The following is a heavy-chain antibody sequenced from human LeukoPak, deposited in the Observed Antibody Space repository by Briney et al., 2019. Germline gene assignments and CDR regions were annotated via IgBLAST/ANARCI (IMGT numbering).Heavy chain of an antibody. Sequence: ASVKVSCKASGYTFTSDGISWVRQAPGQGLEWMGWISAYNGNTNYAQKLQGRVTMTTDTSKSTAYMELRSLRSDDTAVYYRARAFGSGSYYIPYYYYYYMDVWGKGTTVTISS. CDR1: GYTFTSDG. J-gene: IGHJ6*03. CDR2: ISAYNGNT. D-gene: IGHD3-10*01. V-gene: IGHV1-18*01. CDR3: ARAFGSGSYYIPYYYYYYMDV.